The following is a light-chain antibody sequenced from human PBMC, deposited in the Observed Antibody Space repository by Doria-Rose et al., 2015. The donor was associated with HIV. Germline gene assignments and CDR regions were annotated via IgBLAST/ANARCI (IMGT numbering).Light chain of an antibody. Sequence: DIRVTQSPSFLSASVGVRVTITCRASQGISRYLASYQPKPGTAPTLLILGASTLQSGVPSRFSGSGSGTEFTLTISSLQPEDFATYYCQQFDSFPRTFGQGTKVELK. CDR2: GAS. CDR3: QQFDSFPRT. CDR1: QGISRY. V-gene: IGKV1-9*01. J-gene: IGKJ1*01.